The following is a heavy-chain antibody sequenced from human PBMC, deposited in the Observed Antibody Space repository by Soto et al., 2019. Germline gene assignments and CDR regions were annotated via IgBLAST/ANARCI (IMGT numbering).Heavy chain of an antibody. Sequence: QVHLQQWGAGLLKPSETLSLTCAVYGGSFTGYYWSWIRQPPGKGLEWIGEINHSGSTNYNPSLKSRVTISADRAKNQVPLKLGSWTAGGTACEYWANSHSFGAIFGGAPYPFDHWGQGTLVTVFS. CDR1: GGSFTGYY. D-gene: IGHD3-3*01. V-gene: IGHV4-34*01. J-gene: IGHJ4*02. CDR3: ANSHSFGAIFGGAPYPFDH. CDR2: INHSGST.